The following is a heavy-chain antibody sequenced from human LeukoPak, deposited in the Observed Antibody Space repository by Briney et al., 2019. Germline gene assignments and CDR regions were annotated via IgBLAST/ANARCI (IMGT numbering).Heavy chain of an antibody. V-gene: IGHV3-43D*03. CDR3: AKGGAAAGNYYMDV. J-gene: IGHJ6*03. CDR2: ISWDGGST. Sequence: GGSLRLSCAASGFTFDDYAMHWVRQAPGEGLEWVSLISWDGGSTYYADSVKGRFTISRDNSKNSLYLQMNSLRAEDTALYYCAKGGAAAGNYYMDVWGKGTTVTVSS. D-gene: IGHD6-13*01. CDR1: GFTFDDYA.